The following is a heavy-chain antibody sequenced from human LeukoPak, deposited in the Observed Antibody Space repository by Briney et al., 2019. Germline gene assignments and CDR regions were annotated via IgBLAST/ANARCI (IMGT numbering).Heavy chain of an antibody. CDR1: GFTFSSYA. CDR3: AKQGYTTSWLYFDC. D-gene: IGHD6-13*01. V-gene: IGHV3-23*01. Sequence: QAGGSLRLSCAASGFTFSSYAMSWVRQAPGKGLEWVSVIGGSDGRTYYADSVKGRFTVSRDNSKNTVYLQLNNLRAEDTAVYYCAKQGYTTSWLYFDCWGQGTLVTVSS. J-gene: IGHJ4*02. CDR2: IGGSDGRT.